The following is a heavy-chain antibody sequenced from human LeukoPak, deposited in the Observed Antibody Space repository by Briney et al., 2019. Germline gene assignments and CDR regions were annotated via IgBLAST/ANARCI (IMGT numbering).Heavy chain of an antibody. D-gene: IGHD5-24*01. Sequence: GAPVKVSCKASGYTFTSYDINWVRQATGQGLEWMGWMNPNSGNTGYAQKFQGRVTMTRNTPISTAYMELSSLRSEDTAVYYCAREMATKAYVIDYWGQGTLVTVSS. J-gene: IGHJ4*02. CDR2: MNPNSGNT. V-gene: IGHV1-8*01. CDR3: AREMATKAYVIDY. CDR1: GYTFTSYD.